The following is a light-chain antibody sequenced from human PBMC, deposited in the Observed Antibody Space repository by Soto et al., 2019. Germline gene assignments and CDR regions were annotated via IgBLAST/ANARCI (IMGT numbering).Light chain of an antibody. CDR1: SSDVGAYNQ. J-gene: IGLJ3*02. Sequence: QSALTQPASVSGSPGQSITISCTGTSSDVGAYNQVSWYQQEPGKAPKLMIYEVSNRPSGVSNRFSGSKSGNTASLTISGLQAEDEADYYCTSYTTSSTWVFGGGTKLTVL. V-gene: IGLV2-14*01. CDR3: TSYTTSSTWV. CDR2: EVS.